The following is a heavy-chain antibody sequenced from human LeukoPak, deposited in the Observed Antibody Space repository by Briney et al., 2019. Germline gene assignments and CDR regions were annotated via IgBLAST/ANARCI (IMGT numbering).Heavy chain of an antibody. V-gene: IGHV3-20*04. D-gene: IGHD6-19*01. J-gene: IGHJ2*01. Sequence: GGSLRLSCAASGFTFDDYGMSWVRQAPGKGLEWVSGINWNGGSTGYADSVKGRFTISRDNAKNSLYLQMNSLRAEDTALYYCARVAEIAVATIWYFDLWGRGTLVTVSS. CDR3: ARVAEIAVATIWYFDL. CDR1: GFTFDDYG. CDR2: INWNGGST.